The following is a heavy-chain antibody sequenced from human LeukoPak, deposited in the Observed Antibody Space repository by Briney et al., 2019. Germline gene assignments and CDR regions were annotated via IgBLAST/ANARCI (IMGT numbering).Heavy chain of an antibody. CDR1: GYTFTSYG. J-gene: IGHJ4*02. CDR3: AREPVRLRFLEWVPPDY. Sequence: ASVKVSCKASGYTFTSYGISWVRQAPGQGLEWMGWISAYNGNTNYAQKLQGRVTMTTDTSTSTAYMELRSLRSDDTAVYYCAREPVRLRFLEWVPPDYWGQGTLVTVSS. V-gene: IGHV1-18*01. CDR2: ISAYNGNT. D-gene: IGHD3-3*01.